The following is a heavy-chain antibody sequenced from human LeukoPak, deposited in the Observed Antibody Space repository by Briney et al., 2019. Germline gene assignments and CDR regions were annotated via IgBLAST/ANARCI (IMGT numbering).Heavy chain of an antibody. CDR3: ARETPRSYDSSGYYRRGRRYYFDY. D-gene: IGHD3-22*01. V-gene: IGHV4-34*01. Sequence: SETLSLTCAVYGGSFSGYYWSWIRQPPGKGLEWIGEINHSGSTNYNPSLKSRVTISVDTSKNQFSLKLSSVTAADTAVYYCARETPRSYDSSGYYRRGRRYYFDYWGQGTLVTVSS. CDR2: INHSGST. CDR1: GGSFSGYY. J-gene: IGHJ4*02.